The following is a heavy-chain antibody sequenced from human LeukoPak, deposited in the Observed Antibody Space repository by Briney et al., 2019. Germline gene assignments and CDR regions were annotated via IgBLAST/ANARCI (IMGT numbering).Heavy chain of an antibody. D-gene: IGHD3-10*01. V-gene: IGHV3-48*03. J-gene: IGHJ3*02. Sequence: GGSLRLSCAASGFTFSSYEMNWVRQAPGKGLEWVSYISSSGNTIYYADSVKGRFTISRDNAKNSLYLQMNSLRAEDTAVYFCARTKTLTIRPFDIWGQGTMVTVSS. CDR2: ISSSGNTI. CDR3: ARTKTLTIRPFDI. CDR1: GFTFSSYE.